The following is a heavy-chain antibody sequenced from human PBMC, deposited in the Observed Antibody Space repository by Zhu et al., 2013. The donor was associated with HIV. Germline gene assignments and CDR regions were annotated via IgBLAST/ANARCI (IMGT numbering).Heavy chain of an antibody. CDR1: GGDFTGHY. J-gene: IGHJ4*02. CDR2: INPNSGNT. Sequence: HVQLVQSGDEVKETGASIKVSCKASGGDFTGHYIHWVRQALGEGLKWLGWINPNSGNTKYAEDLEGRVTITRDTSIATTYVELTSLTVDDTALYYCARECEYDVLSGCLMWGQGTLVIVSS. CDR3: ARECEYDVLSGCLM. V-gene: IGHV1-2*02. D-gene: IGHD3-16*01.